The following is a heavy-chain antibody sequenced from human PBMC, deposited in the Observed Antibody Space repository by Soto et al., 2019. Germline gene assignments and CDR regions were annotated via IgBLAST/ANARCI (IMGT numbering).Heavy chain of an antibody. V-gene: IGHV3-66*01. J-gene: IGHJ3*02. D-gene: IGHD4-17*01. CDR1: GFTVSSNY. CDR3: AAAGETTVTAYAFDI. CDR2: IYSGGST. Sequence: EVQLVESGGGLVQPGGSLRLSCAASGFTVSSNYMSWVRQAPGKGLEWVSVIYSGGSTYYADSVKGRFTISRDNSKNTLYLQMNSLRAEDTAVYYCAAAGETTVTAYAFDIWGQGTMVTVSS.